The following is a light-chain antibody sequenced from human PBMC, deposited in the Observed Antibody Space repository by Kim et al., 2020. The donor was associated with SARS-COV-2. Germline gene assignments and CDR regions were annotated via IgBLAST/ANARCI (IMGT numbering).Light chain of an antibody. CDR2: KDS. J-gene: IGLJ2*01. V-gene: IGLV3-27*01. CDR3: YSAADNVV. CDR1: VLAKKY. Sequence: VSVSPGQTARITCSGDVLAKKYARWFQQKPGQAPVLVIYKDSERPSGIPGRFSGSSSGTTVTLTISGAQVEDEADYYCYSAADNVVFGGGTQLTVL.